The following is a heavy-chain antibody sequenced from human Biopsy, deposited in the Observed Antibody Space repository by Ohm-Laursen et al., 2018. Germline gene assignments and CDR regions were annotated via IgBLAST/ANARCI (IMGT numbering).Heavy chain of an antibody. Sequence: SLRLSCTASGLTFTTALMSWVRQAPGKGLEWVGRIKSKTDGGTIDYAESVKGRIIISRDDSKKTVYLQMNNLKTEDTGVYYCTTYQYWGQGTLVTVSS. D-gene: IGHD3-16*02. J-gene: IGHJ4*02. CDR2: IKSKTDGGTI. V-gene: IGHV3-15*01. CDR1: GLTFTTAL. CDR3: TTYQY.